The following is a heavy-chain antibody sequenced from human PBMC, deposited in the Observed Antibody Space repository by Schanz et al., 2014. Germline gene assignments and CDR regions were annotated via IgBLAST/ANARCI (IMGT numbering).Heavy chain of an antibody. D-gene: IGHD4-17*01. CDR3: VRDTDYHFDY. J-gene: IGHJ4*02. CDR1: GFTFSSYA. V-gene: IGHV3-30*04. CDR2: ISYDGSNK. Sequence: QVQLVESGGAVVQPGRSLRLSCAASGFTFSSYAMHWVRQAPGKGLEWVAVISYDGSNKYYADSVKGRFTISRDNSKNTLYLQMNSLRAEDTAVYYCVRDTDYHFDYWGQGTLVAVSS.